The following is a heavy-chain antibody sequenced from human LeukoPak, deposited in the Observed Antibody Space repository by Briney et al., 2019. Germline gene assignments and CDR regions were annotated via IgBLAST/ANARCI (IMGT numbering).Heavy chain of an antibody. Sequence: GGSLRLSCAASGFTFKNAWMNWVRQAPGKGLEWVGRIKSKIDGGTADYAAPVKGRFSISRDDSKNTLYLQMNSLKTEDTAVYYCATGGDASFDLWGQGTMVTVSS. J-gene: IGHJ3*01. CDR3: ATGGDASFDL. CDR2: IKSKIDGGTA. V-gene: IGHV3-15*01. CDR1: GFTFKNAW.